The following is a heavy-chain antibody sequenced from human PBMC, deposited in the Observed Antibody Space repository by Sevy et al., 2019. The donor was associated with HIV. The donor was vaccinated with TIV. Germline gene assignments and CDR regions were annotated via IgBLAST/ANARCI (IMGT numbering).Heavy chain of an antibody. CDR2: VYHTGST. J-gene: IGHJ4*02. D-gene: IGHD3-22*01. V-gene: IGHV4-59*01. Sequence: SETLSLTCAVYGGSFSGYYWSWIRQPPGKGLEWIGYVYHTGSTNYSPSFKSRVTISVDTSKNQFSLRLFSVAAADTAAYYCAREPYFFDKSGYYWDYWGQGALVTVSS. CDR3: AREPYFFDKSGYYWDY. CDR1: GGSFSGYY.